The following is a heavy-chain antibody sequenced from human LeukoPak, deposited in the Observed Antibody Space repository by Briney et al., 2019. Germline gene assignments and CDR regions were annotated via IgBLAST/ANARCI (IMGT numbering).Heavy chain of an antibody. V-gene: IGHV3-23*01. Sequence: GGSLRLSCAASGFTFSSYAMSWVRQAPGKGLERASAISGSGGSTYYADSVKGRFTISRDNSKNTLYLQMNSLRAEDTAVYYCAKVRGAVAANFDYWGQGTLVTVSS. CDR2: ISGSGGST. CDR3: AKVRGAVAANFDY. D-gene: IGHD6-19*01. CDR1: GFTFSSYA. J-gene: IGHJ4*02.